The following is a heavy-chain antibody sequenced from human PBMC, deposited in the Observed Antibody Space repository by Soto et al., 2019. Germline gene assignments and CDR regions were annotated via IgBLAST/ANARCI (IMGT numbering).Heavy chain of an antibody. D-gene: IGHD2-15*01. CDR1: GFTFSSYG. CDR2: IWYDGSNK. J-gene: IGHJ3*02. Sequence: QVQLVESGGGVVQPGRSLRLSCAASGFTFSSYGMHWVRQAPGKGLEWVAVIWYDGSNKYYADSVKGRFTISRDNSKNTLYLQMNSLRAEDTAVYYCARDWLGYCSGGSCYWGAFDIWGQGTMVTGSS. V-gene: IGHV3-33*01. CDR3: ARDWLGYCSGGSCYWGAFDI.